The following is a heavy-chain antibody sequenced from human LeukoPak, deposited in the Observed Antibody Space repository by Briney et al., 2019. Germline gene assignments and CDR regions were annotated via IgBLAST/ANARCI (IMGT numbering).Heavy chain of an antibody. CDR3: ARLLRYFDWPYLFDY. Sequence: PAETLSLTCTVSGGSISSYYRSWIRQSPGKGLEYIGYIYYSGSTNYNPSLKSRVTISVDTSKNQFSLKLSSVTAADTAVYYCARLLRYFDWPYLFDYWGQGTLVTVSS. J-gene: IGHJ4*02. V-gene: IGHV4-59*01. D-gene: IGHD3-9*01. CDR2: IYYSGST. CDR1: GGSISSYY.